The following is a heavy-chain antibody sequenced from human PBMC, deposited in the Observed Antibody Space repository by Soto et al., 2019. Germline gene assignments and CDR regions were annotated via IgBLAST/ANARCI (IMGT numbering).Heavy chain of an antibody. CDR3: ARHGVVVAARLLGNWFDP. CDR2: IYYSGST. J-gene: IGHJ5*02. D-gene: IGHD2-15*01. Sequence: SETLSLTCTVSGGSISSSSYYWGWIRQPPGKGLEWIGSIYYSGSTYYNPSLKSRVTISVDTSKNQFSLKLSSVTAADTAVYYCARHGVVVAARLLGNWFDPWGQGTLVTVSS. CDR1: GGSISSSSYY. V-gene: IGHV4-39*01.